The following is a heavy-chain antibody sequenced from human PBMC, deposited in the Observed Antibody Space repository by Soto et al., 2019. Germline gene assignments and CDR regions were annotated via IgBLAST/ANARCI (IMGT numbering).Heavy chain of an antibody. Sequence: ASVKVSCKASGGTFSSYAISWVRQAPGQGLEWMGGIIPIFGTANYAQKFQGRVTITADESTSTAYMELSSLRSEDTAVYYCARQSVYSSSWYLVDHWGQGTLVTVSS. CDR2: IIPIFGTA. CDR1: GGTFSSYA. CDR3: ARQSVYSSSWYLVDH. V-gene: IGHV1-69*13. D-gene: IGHD6-13*01. J-gene: IGHJ4*02.